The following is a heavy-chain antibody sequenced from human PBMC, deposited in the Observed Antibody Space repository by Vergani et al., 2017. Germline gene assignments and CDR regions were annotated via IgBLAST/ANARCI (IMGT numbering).Heavy chain of an antibody. CDR2: ISYDGSNK. D-gene: IGHD1-7*01. J-gene: IGHJ4*02. CDR1: GFTFSSYA. Sequence: QVQLVESGGGVVQPGRSLRLSCAASGFTFSSYAMHWVRQAPGKGLEWVAVISYDGSNKYYADSVKGRFTISRDNSKNTLYLQMNSLRAEDTAVYYCARSGASCERELRTHFDYWGQGTLVTVSS. V-gene: IGHV3-30*01. CDR3: ARSGASCERELRTHFDY.